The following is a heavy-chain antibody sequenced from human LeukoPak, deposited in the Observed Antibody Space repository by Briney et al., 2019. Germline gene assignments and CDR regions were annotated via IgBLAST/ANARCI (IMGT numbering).Heavy chain of an antibody. J-gene: IGHJ4*02. D-gene: IGHD3-22*01. Sequence: SVKVSCKASGDTFSSYAISWVRQAPGQGLEWMGRIIPILGIANYAQKFQGRVTITADKSTSTAYMELSSLRSEDTAVYYCARDYYDSSGYANFDYWGQGTLVTVSS. CDR3: ARDYYDSSGYANFDY. CDR2: IIPILGIA. CDR1: GDTFSSYA. V-gene: IGHV1-69*04.